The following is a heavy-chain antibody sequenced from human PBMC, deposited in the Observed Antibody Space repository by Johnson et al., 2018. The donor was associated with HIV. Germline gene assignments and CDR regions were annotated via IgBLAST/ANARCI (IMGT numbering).Heavy chain of an antibody. CDR2: INWNSGRI. D-gene: IGHD2-15*01. J-gene: IGHJ3*02. V-gene: IGHV3-20*04. Sequence: VQLVESGGGVVQPGRSLRLSCAASGFTFDDYGMSWVRQAPGKGLEWVSGINWNSGRIGYADSVKGRFTISRDNAKNSLYLQMNSLRAGDTALYYCAKGATSGAHDAFDIWGQGTMVSVSS. CDR3: AKGATSGAHDAFDI. CDR1: GFTFDDYG.